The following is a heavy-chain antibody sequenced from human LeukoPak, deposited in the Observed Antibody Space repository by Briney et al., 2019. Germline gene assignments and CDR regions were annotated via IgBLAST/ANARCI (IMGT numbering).Heavy chain of an antibody. CDR3: AKDMGIQLWLSDY. CDR2: ISGSGGST. J-gene: IGHJ4*02. V-gene: IGHV3-23*01. D-gene: IGHD5-18*01. CDR1: GFTFSSYA. Sequence: PGGSLRLSCAASGFTFSSYAMSWVRQAPGKGLEWVSAISGSGGSTYHADSVKGRFTISRDNSKNTLYLQMNSLRAEDTAVYYCAKDMGIQLWLSDYWGQGTLVTVSS.